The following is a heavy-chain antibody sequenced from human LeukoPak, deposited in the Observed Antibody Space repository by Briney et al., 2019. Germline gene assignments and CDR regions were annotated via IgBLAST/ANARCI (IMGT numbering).Heavy chain of an antibody. CDR1: GYSFTSYW. Sequence: GESLKISRKGSGYSFTSYWIGWVRQMPGKGLEWMGIIYPGDSDTRYSPSFQGQVTISADKSISTAYLQWSSLKASDTAMYYCARHRESYYDSSGYPVLAYYFDYWGQGTLVTVSS. V-gene: IGHV5-51*01. CDR2: IYPGDSDT. CDR3: ARHRESYYDSSGYPVLAYYFDY. D-gene: IGHD3-22*01. J-gene: IGHJ4*02.